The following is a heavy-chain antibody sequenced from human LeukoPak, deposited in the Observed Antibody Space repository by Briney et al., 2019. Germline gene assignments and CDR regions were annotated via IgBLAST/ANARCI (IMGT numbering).Heavy chain of an antibody. CDR1: GFTFSSYW. CDR2: IKQDGSEK. Sequence: PGGSLRLSCVASGFTFSSYWMSWVRQAPGKGLERVANIKQDGSEKYYVDSVKGRFTISRDNAKNSLYLQMNSLRAEDTAVYYCARGYSGSYWGQGTLVTVSS. CDR3: ARGYSGSY. V-gene: IGHV3-7*01. J-gene: IGHJ4*02. D-gene: IGHD1-26*01.